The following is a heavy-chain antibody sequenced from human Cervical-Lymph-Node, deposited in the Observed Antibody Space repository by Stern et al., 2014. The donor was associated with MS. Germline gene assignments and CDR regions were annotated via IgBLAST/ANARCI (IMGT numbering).Heavy chain of an antibody. J-gene: IGHJ4*02. CDR3: VRHTYGDGLRV. CDR1: GGSMSNYY. CDR2: IFYTGRT. D-gene: IGHD4-17*01. Sequence: QVQLQQWGPGLVKPSETLSLACSVSGGSMSNYYWGWIRQPPGKGLEWIGNIFYTGRTLYNPSLESRVNISVATSKNHFPLRRISVTAADTAMYYCVRHTYGDGLRVWGQGTLVTVSS. V-gene: IGHV4-59*08.